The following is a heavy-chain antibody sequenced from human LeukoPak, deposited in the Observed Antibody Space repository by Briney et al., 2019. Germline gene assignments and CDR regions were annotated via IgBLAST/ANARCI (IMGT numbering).Heavy chain of an antibody. CDR3: AKDKPYYDSSGSPLDY. CDR2: ISYDGSNK. D-gene: IGHD3-22*01. J-gene: IGHJ4*02. Sequence: PGGSLRLFCAASGFTFSSYGMHWVRQAPGKGLEWVAVISYDGSNKYYADSVKGRFTISRDNSKNTLYLQMNSLRAEDTAVYYCAKDKPYYDSSGSPLDYWGQGTLVTVSS. V-gene: IGHV3-30*18. CDR1: GFTFSSYG.